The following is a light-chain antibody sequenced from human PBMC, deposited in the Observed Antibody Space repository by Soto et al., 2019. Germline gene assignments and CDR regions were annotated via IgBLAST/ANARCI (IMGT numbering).Light chain of an antibody. CDR2: DIS. Sequence: QSALTQPASVSGSPGQSITISCPGPSSNVGDYNYVSWYQQHQGKAPKLMIYDISNRPSGVSNRFSGSKSGNTASLTISGLQAEDEADYYCSSYTTSSTSVVFGGGTKLTVL. J-gene: IGLJ2*01. V-gene: IGLV2-14*01. CDR1: SSNVGDYNY. CDR3: SSYTTSSTSVV.